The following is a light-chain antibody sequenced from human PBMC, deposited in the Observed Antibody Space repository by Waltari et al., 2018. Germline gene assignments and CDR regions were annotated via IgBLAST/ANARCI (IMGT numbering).Light chain of an antibody. CDR2: DSY. Sequence: QAVVTQEPSLTVSPGGTVTLTCGSSTGAVTSGHYPPGLQQKPAPAPRTLIYDSYIKQSGTPARFSASLVGGKAVLTLSGAQAEDEAKYYCWLAYTGGIVVFGGGTELAVL. CDR1: TGAVTSGHY. CDR3: WLAYTGGIVV. J-gene: IGLJ2*01. V-gene: IGLV7-46*01.